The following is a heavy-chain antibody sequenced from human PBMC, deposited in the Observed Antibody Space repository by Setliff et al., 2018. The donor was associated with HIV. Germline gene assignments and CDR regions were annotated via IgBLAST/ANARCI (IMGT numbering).Heavy chain of an antibody. V-gene: IGHV1-69*13. CDR3: AIDPGADGFPSGYAFDI. CDR2: IIPIFGRA. D-gene: IGHD5-18*01. J-gene: IGHJ3*02. Sequence: SVKVSCKTSGGTFSSYAITWVRQAPGQGLEWMGGIIPIFGRANYAQNFQGRVTITADESTSTAYMELSSLRNEDTAVYYCAIDPGADGFPSGYAFDIWDQGTMVTVSS. CDR1: GGTFSSYA.